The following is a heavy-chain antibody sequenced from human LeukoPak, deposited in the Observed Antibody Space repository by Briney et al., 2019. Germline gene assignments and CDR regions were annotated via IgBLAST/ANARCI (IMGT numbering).Heavy chain of an antibody. V-gene: IGHV1-46*01. CDR1: GYTFTSYY. CDR3: ARDYGGPRDYYYGMDV. J-gene: IGHJ6*02. Sequence: ASVKVSRKASGYTFTSYYMHWVRQAPGQGLEWMGIINPSGGSTSYAQKFQGRVTMTRDTSTSTVYMELSRLRSDDTAVYYCARDYGGPRDYYYGMDVWGQGTTVTVSS. D-gene: IGHD3-10*01. CDR2: INPSGGST.